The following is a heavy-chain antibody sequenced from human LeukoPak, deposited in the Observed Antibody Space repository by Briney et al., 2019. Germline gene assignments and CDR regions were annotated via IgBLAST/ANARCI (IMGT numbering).Heavy chain of an antibody. J-gene: IGHJ4*02. CDR3: AKDVKMFRGPMIMRHFDY. D-gene: IGHD3-10*01. Sequence: GSLRLSCAASGFTFTTYGMHWVRQAPGKGLEWVALISFDGSDKYYSDSVKGRFTISRDNSRNTLYLQMNSERVEDTAVYFCAKDVKMFRGPMIMRHFDYWGQGTLVTVSS. CDR1: GFTFTTYG. CDR2: ISFDGSDK. V-gene: IGHV3-30*18.